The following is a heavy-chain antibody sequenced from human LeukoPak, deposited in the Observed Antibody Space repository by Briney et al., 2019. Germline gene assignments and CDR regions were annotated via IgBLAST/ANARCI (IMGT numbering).Heavy chain of an antibody. CDR3: ARVWGYWGGDCHFDY. D-gene: IGHD2-21*01. CDR1: GGTFSSYA. J-gene: IGHJ4*02. CDR2: IIPIFGTA. Sequence: GASVKVSCKASGGTFSSYAISWVRQAPGQGLEWMGGIIPIFGTANYAQKFQGRVTITADESTSTAYMELSSLRSEDTAVYYCARVWGYWGGDCHFDYWGQGTLVTVSS. V-gene: IGHV1-69*01.